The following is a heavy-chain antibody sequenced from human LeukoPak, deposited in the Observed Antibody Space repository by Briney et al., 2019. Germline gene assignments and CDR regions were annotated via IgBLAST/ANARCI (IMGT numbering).Heavy chain of an antibody. CDR1: GYTFTSYD. V-gene: IGHV1-8*01. Sequence: ASVKVSCKASGYTFTSYDINWVRQATGQGLEWMGWMNPYSGNTGYAQTFQGRVTMTRNTSISTAYMELSSLRSEDTAVYYCARGGSRELQYSSSIFDYWGQGTLVTVSS. J-gene: IGHJ4*02. CDR2: MNPYSGNT. D-gene: IGHD6-6*01. CDR3: ARGGSRELQYSSSIFDY.